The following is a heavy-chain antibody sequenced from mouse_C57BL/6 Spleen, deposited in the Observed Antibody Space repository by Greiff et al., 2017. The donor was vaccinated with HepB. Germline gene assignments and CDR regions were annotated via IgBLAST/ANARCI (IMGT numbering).Heavy chain of an antibody. CDR3: ARHEDDGYSFAY. J-gene: IGHJ3*01. CDR1: GYTFTEYT. CDR2: FYPGSGSI. V-gene: IGHV1-62-2*01. D-gene: IGHD2-3*01. Sequence: QVHVKQSGAELVKPGASVKLSCKASGYTFTEYTIHWVKQRSGQGLEWIGWFYPGSGSIKYNEKFKDKATLTADKSSSTVYMELSRLTSEDSAVYVCARHEDDGYSFAYWGQGTLVTVSA.